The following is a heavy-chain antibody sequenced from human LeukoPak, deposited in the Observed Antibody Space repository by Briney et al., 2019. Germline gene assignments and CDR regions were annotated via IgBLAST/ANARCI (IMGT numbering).Heavy chain of an antibody. J-gene: IGHJ3*02. CDR3: ATGRGYCSSTSCSRGNDAFDI. Sequence: PSETLSLTCTVSGYSISSGYYWGWIRQPPGKGLEWIGSIYHSGSTYYNPSLKSRVTISVDTSKNQFSLKLSSVTAADTAMYYCATGRGYCSSTSCSRGNDAFDIWGQGTMVTVSS. D-gene: IGHD2-2*01. CDR1: GYSISSGYY. CDR2: IYHSGST. V-gene: IGHV4-38-2*02.